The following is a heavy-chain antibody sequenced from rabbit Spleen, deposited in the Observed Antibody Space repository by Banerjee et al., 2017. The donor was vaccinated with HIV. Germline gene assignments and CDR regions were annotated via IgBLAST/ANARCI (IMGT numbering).Heavy chain of an antibody. CDR2: IAGSSSGFT. CDR1: GFSFSSSDY. CDR3: ARYTSSSFSSYGMDL. Sequence: QSLEESGGGLVQPEGSLTLTCKASGFSFSSSDYICWVRRAPGKGLEWISCIAGSSSGFTYSATWAKGRFTYSKTSSTTVTLQMTSLTVADTATYFCARYTSSSFSSYGMDLWGPGTLVTVS. J-gene: IGHJ6*01. V-gene: IGHV1S40*01. D-gene: IGHD1-1*01.